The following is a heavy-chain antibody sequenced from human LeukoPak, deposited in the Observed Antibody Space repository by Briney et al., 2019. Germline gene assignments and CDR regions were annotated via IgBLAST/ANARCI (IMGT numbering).Heavy chain of an antibody. Sequence: GGSLRLSCAASRFTFSSYAMHWVRQAPGKGLEWVAVISYDGSNKYYADSVKGRFTISRDNSKNTLYLQMNSLRAEDTAVYYCARDGQWEILDYWGQGTLVTVSS. V-gene: IGHV3-30-3*01. CDR1: RFTFSSYA. CDR2: ISYDGSNK. CDR3: ARDGQWEILDY. J-gene: IGHJ4*02. D-gene: IGHD1-26*01.